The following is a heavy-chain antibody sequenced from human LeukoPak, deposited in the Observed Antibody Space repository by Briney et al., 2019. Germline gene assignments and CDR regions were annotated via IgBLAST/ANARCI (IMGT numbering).Heavy chain of an antibody. CDR2: ISSSSSYI. D-gene: IGHD6-19*01. CDR1: GFTFSSYS. J-gene: IGHJ4*02. Sequence: GGSLRLSCAASGFTFSSYSMNWVRQAPGKGLEWVSSISSSSSYIYYADSVKGRFTISRDNAKNSLYLQMNSLRAENTAVYYCARGLAVAGTIIDYWGQGTLVTVSS. V-gene: IGHV3-21*01. CDR3: ARGLAVAGTIIDY.